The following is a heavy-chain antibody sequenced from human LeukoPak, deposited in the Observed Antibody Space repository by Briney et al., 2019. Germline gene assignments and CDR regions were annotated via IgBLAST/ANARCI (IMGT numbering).Heavy chain of an antibody. J-gene: IGHJ4*02. CDR1: GGSISSYY. CDR3: ARITFSTIVDY. CDR2: IYYSGST. D-gene: IGHD1-20*01. Sequence: SETLSLTCTVSGGSISSYYWSWIRQPPGKGLEWIGYIYYSGSTNYNPSIKSRVTISVDTSKNQFSLTLSSVTAADTAVYYCARITFSTIVDYWGQGTLVTVSS. V-gene: IGHV4-59*01.